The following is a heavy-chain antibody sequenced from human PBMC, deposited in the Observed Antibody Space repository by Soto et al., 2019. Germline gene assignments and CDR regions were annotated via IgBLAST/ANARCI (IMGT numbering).Heavy chain of an antibody. CDR1: GGTFSSYA. CDR3: ARDLHRYCSSTSCYLYWDGGVYYYYGMDV. CDR2: IIPIFGTA. V-gene: IGHV1-69*13. D-gene: IGHD2-2*01. J-gene: IGHJ6*02. Sequence: SVKVSFKASGGTFSSYAISWVRQAPGQGLEWMGGIIPIFGTANYAQKFQGRVTITADESTSTAYMELSSLRSEDTAVYYCARDLHRYCSSTSCYLYWDGGVYYYYGMDVWGQGTTVTVSS.